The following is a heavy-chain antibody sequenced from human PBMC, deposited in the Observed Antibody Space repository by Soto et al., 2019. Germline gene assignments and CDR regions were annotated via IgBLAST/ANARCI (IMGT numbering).Heavy chain of an antibody. J-gene: IGHJ5*02. V-gene: IGHV3-23*01. CDR1: GFTFSRYA. CDR3: AKVGGFDP. D-gene: IGHD4-17*01. Sequence: GGSLRLSCAASGFTFSRYAMSWVRQTPGEGLECVSAISGDGGSTHYADSVKGRFTISRDNSKNTLYMQLNSLRAEDTAVYYCAKVGGFDPWGQGTLVTVPQ. CDR2: ISGDGGST.